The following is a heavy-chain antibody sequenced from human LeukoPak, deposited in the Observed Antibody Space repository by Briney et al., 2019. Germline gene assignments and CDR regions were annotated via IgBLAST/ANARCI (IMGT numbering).Heavy chain of an antibody. CDR1: GFTFSSYW. D-gene: IGHD4-23*01. CDR3: ARDDYGGNSYYFDY. V-gene: IGHV3-7*01. CDR2: IKQDGSEK. J-gene: IGHJ4*02. Sequence: EGSLRLSCAASGFTFSSYWMSWVRQAPGKGLEWVANIKQDGSEKYYVDSVKGRFTISRDNAKNSLYLQMNSLRAEDTAVYYCARDDYGGNSYYFDYWGQGTLVTVSS.